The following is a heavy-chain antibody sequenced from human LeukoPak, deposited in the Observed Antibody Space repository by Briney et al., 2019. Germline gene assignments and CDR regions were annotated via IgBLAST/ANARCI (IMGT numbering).Heavy chain of an antibody. CDR1: GGSISSGGYS. CDR2: IHYSGST. Sequence: SETLSLTCAVSGGSISSGGYSWSWIRQPPGKGLEWIVYIHYSGSTNYNPSLKSRVTISVDTSKNQFSLKLSSVTAADTAVYYCARYQLLSPYYFDYWGQGTLVTVSS. D-gene: IGHD2-2*01. V-gene: IGHV4-61*08. CDR3: ARYQLLSPYYFDY. J-gene: IGHJ4*02.